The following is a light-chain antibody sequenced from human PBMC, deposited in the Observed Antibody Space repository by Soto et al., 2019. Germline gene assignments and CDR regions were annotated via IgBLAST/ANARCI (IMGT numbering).Light chain of an antibody. V-gene: IGKV1-39*01. CDR3: QQSYSTTWT. CDR1: QSISGY. Sequence: DIQMTQSPSTLSGSVGDRVTITCRSSQSISGYLAWYQQKPGKAPKLLIYDASSLQSGVPSRFSGSGSETDFTLTISSLQPEDFATYSCQQSYSTTWTFGQGTKVDIK. CDR2: DAS. J-gene: IGKJ1*01.